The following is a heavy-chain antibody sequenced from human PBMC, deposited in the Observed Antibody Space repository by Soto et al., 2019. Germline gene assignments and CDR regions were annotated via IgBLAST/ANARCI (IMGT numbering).Heavy chain of an antibody. V-gene: IGHV3-23*01. Sequence: EVQLLESGGGLVQPGGSLRLSCAASGFTFSSYAMSWVRQAPGKGLEWVSAISGSGGSTYYADSVKGRFTISRDNSKDTLYLQMNSLRAEDTAVYYCAKVGYSSSSFGMDVWGPGTTVTVSS. CDR3: AKVGYSSSSFGMDV. CDR2: ISGSGGST. D-gene: IGHD6-13*01. CDR1: GFTFSSYA. J-gene: IGHJ6*02.